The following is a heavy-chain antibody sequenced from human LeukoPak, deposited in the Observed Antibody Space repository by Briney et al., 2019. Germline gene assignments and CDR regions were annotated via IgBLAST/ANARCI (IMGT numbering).Heavy chain of an antibody. Sequence: GGSLRLSCAASGFTFSSYSMNWVRQAPGKGLEWVSYISSSSNTIYNADSVKGRFTISRDNAKNSLYLQMNSLRAEDTAVYYCARTVTTYWYFDLWGRGTLVTVSS. D-gene: IGHD4-17*01. CDR1: GFTFSSYS. J-gene: IGHJ2*01. V-gene: IGHV3-48*01. CDR2: ISSSSNTI. CDR3: ARTVTTYWYFDL.